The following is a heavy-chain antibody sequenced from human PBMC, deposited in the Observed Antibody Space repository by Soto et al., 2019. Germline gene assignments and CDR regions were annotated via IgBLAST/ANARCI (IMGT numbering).Heavy chain of an antibody. V-gene: IGHV3-7*02. CDR3: ARGSSNAFDI. CDR1: GFSFYNYW. J-gene: IGHJ3*02. CDR2: IKPDGSGK. Sequence: EVQLVESGGGLVQPGESLRLSCAASGFSFYNYWMNWVRQAPGKGPEWVANIKPDGSGKNYVDSVKGRFTISRDNAKNSLFLQMNSLRAEDTAVYYCARGSSNAFDIWGQGTMVTVSS.